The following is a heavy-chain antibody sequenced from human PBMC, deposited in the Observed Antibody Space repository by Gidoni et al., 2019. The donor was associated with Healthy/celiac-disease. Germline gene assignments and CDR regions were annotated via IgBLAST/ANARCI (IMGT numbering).Heavy chain of an antibody. V-gene: IGHV6-1*01. Sequence: QVQLQQSGPGLVTRSQTLPLTCALSGDSVSRNSAAWNWIRQSPSRGLEWLGRTYYRSKWYNDYVVSVKRRITINPDTSKNQFSLQLNSVTPEDTAVYYCAREAGDPFYWYFDLWGRGTLVTVSS. D-gene: IGHD7-27*01. J-gene: IGHJ2*01. CDR2: TYYRSKWYN. CDR1: GDSVSRNSAA. CDR3: AREAGDPFYWYFDL.